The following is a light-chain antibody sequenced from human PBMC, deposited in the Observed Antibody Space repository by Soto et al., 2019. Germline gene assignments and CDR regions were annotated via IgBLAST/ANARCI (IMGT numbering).Light chain of an antibody. CDR2: LGS. CDR3: MQALQTPLT. Sequence: DIVMTQSPLSLPVTPGEPASISCRSSQCLLHSNGYNYLDWYLQKPGQSPQLLIYLGSNRASGVPDRFSGSGSGTDFTLKISRVEAEDVGVYYCMQALQTPLTFGGGTKVEI. V-gene: IGKV2-28*01. J-gene: IGKJ4*01. CDR1: QCLLHSNGYNY.